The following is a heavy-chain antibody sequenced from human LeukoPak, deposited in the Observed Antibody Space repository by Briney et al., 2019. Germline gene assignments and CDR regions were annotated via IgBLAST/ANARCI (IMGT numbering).Heavy chain of an antibody. V-gene: IGHV3-74*01. CDR2: VKSDGSNP. CDR3: ARDIVSGSGSLDY. D-gene: IGHD3-10*01. Sequence: GGSLRLSCAAFRFIFSNYWMHWVRHAPGKGLVWVSRVKSDGSNPSYADFVKGRFTISRDNAENMLYLQMNTLGAEDTAVYYCARDIVSGSGSLDYWGQGTLVTVSS. J-gene: IGHJ4*02. CDR1: RFIFSNYW.